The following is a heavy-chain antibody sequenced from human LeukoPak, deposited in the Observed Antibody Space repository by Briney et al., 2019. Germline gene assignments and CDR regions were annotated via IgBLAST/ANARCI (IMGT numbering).Heavy chain of an antibody. CDR1: GGSISSYY. Sequence: SETLSLTCTVSGGSISSYYWSWIRQPPGKGLEGIGYIYTSGSTNYNPSLKSRVTISVDTSKNQFSLKLSSVTAADTAVYYCARLRALLDAFDIWGQGTMVTASS. D-gene: IGHD1-26*01. CDR3: ARLRALLDAFDI. CDR2: IYTSGST. J-gene: IGHJ3*02. V-gene: IGHV4-4*09.